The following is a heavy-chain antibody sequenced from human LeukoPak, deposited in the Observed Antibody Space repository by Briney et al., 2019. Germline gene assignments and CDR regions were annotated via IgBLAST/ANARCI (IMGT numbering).Heavy chain of an antibody. CDR1: GYTFTGYY. CDR3: ARAYCSSASCSAGAY. Sequence: ASVKVSCKASGYTFTGYYMHWVRQAPGQGLEWMGWINPNSGGTNYAQKFQGRVTMTRDTSISTAYMELSRLRSDDTAVYYCARAYCSSASCSAGAYWGQGTLITVSS. CDR2: INPNSGGT. D-gene: IGHD2-2*01. V-gene: IGHV1-2*02. J-gene: IGHJ4*02.